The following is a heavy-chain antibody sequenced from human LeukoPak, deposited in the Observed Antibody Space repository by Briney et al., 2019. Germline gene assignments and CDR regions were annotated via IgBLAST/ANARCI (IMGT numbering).Heavy chain of an antibody. J-gene: IGHJ4*02. CDR1: GASISNYY. CDR3: ASRKLGNDY. Sequence: SETLSLTCTVSGASISNYYWTWIRQPPGKGLEWIGYIYYSGSTNYRPSLKSRVTISVDTSKNQFSLNLSSVTAADTAVYYCASRKLGNDYWGQGTLVTVSS. D-gene: IGHD7-27*01. V-gene: IGHV4-59*01. CDR2: IYYSGST.